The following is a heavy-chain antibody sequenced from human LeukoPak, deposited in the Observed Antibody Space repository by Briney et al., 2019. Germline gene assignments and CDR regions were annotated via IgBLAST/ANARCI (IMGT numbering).Heavy chain of an antibody. J-gene: IGHJ3*02. CDR1: GFTFSNYV. CDR3: AKCYSNNWSDAFDI. Sequence: GGSLRLSCAASGFTFSNYVMSWVRQAPGKGLEWVSVISGSGSFAYYADSVKGRFTISRDNSKYAMYLQMNGLRAEDTAVYYCAKCYSNNWSDAFDIWGQGTMVTVSS. D-gene: IGHD6-13*01. CDR2: ISGSGSFA. V-gene: IGHV3-23*01.